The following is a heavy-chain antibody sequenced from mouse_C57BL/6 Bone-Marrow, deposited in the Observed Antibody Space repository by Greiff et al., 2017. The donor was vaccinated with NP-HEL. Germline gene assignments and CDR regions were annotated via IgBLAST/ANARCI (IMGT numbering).Heavy chain of an antibody. J-gene: IGHJ4*01. CDR3: ARMWDIYYGNSYAMDY. V-gene: IGHV8-8*01. CDR2: IWWDDDK. Sequence: QVTLKVSGPGILQPSQTLSLTCSFSGFSLRTFGMGVGWIRQPSGKGLEWLAHIWWDDDKYYNPALKSRLTISKDTSKNQVFLTIADVDTADTATDYCARMWDIYYGNSYAMDYWGQGTSVTVSS. CDR1: GFSLRTFGMG. D-gene: IGHD2-1*01.